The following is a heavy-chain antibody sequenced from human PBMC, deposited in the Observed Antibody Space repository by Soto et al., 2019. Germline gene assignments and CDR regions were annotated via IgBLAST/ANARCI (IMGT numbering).Heavy chain of an antibody. CDR2: INAGNGNT. J-gene: IGHJ4*02. CDR1: GYTFTSYA. CDR3: AREGAGYCSGGSCYPFDY. V-gene: IGHV1-3*01. D-gene: IGHD2-15*01. Sequence: QVPLVQSGAEVKKPGASVKVSCKASGYTFTSYAMHWVRQAPGQRLEWMGWINAGNGNTKYSQKFQGRVTITRDTSASTAYMELSSLRSEDTAVYYCAREGAGYCSGGSCYPFDYWGQGTLVTVSS.